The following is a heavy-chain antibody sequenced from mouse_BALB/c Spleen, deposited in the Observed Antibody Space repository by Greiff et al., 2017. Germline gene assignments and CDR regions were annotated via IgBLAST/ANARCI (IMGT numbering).Heavy chain of an antibody. Sequence: VQLQQSGPELVKTGASVKISCKASGYSFTDYYMHWVKQSPEKSFEWIGEINPSTGGTSYNQKFKGKATLTVDKSSSTAYMQLSSLTSEDSAVYFCARWYAPAWFAYWGQGTLVTVSA. V-gene: IGHV1-42*01. CDR2: INPSTGGT. CDR3: ARWYAPAWFAY. D-gene: IGHD1-1*02. J-gene: IGHJ3*01. CDR1: GYSFTDYY.